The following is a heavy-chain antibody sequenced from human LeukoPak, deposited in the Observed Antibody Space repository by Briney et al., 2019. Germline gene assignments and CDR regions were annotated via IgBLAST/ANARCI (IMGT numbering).Heavy chain of an antibody. Sequence: GGSLRLSCAASRFTFSSYSMNWVRQAPGKGPEWVSYIDARSGITYYADSVQGRFTISRDDAKESVFLQMNSLRADDTAVYYCARTYDFGRGPPGDAFDNWGPGTLVIVSS. CDR2: IDARSGIT. CDR3: ARTYDFGRGPPGDAFDN. CDR1: RFTFSSYS. V-gene: IGHV3-48*01. J-gene: IGHJ3*02. D-gene: IGHD3-3*01.